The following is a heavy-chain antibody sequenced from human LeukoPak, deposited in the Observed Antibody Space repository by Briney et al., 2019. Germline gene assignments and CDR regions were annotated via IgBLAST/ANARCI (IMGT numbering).Heavy chain of an antibody. V-gene: IGHV3-9*01. CDR2: ISWNSGSI. J-gene: IGHJ4*02. CDR1: GFTFDDYA. Sequence: TGGSLRLSCAASGFTFDDYAMHWVRQAPGKGLEWVSGISWNSGSIGYADSVKGRFTISRDNAKNSLYLQMNSLRAEDTALYYCAKGYCSSTSCYIDYWGQGTLVTVSS. CDR3: AKGYCSSTSCYIDY. D-gene: IGHD2-2*02.